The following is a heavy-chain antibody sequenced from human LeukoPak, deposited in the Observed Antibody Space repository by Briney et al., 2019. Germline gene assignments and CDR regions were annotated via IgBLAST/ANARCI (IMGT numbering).Heavy chain of an antibody. CDR3: ARGYYYDSSGYDNWFDP. D-gene: IGHD3-22*01. Sequence: SETLSLTCTVSGYSISSGYYWGWIRQPPGKGLEWIGSIYHSGSTYYNPSLKSRVTISIDTSKNQFSLKLSSVTAADTAVYYCARGYYYDSSGYDNWFDPWGQGTLVTVSS. V-gene: IGHV4-38-2*02. CDR2: IYHSGST. J-gene: IGHJ5*02. CDR1: GYSISSGYY.